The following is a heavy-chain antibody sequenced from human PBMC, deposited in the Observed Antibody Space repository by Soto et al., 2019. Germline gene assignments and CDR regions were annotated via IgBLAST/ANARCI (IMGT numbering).Heavy chain of an antibody. V-gene: IGHV3-23*01. CDR1: VFTFSSYA. J-gene: IGHJ3*02. CDR2: ISGSGGST. Sequence: PWWSLRLSCSASVFTFSSYAMSWFRQAPGKGLEWVSAISGSGGSTYYADSVKGRFTISRDNSKNTLYLQMNSLRAEDTAVYYCAKGAQGPAHDAFDIWGQGTMVTVSS. CDR3: AKGAQGPAHDAFDI.